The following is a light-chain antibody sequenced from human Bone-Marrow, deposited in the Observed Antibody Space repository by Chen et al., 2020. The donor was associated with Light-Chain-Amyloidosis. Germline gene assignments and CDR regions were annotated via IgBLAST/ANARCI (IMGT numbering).Light chain of an antibody. CDR1: NSDVGAYNY. CDR3: SSYTSSSTRV. CDR2: DVS. V-gene: IGLV2-14*03. J-gene: IGLJ2*01. Sequence: QSALTQPASVSGSPGQSITISCTGTNSDVGAYNYVSWYQQHPGEAPKLMIYDVSNRPSGVSTRFSGSKSGNTASLTISGLQAGDEANYYCSSYTSSSTRVFGGGTKLTVL.